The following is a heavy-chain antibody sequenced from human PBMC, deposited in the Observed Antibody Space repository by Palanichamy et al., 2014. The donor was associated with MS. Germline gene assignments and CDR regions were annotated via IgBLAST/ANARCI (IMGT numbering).Heavy chain of an antibody. D-gene: IGHD4-23*01. CDR1: TWGSYW. CDR2: INSDGYST. CDR3: ARAAIYGGKIYFDH. Sequence: TWGSYWMHWVRQAPGKGLVWVSRINSDGYSTSFADSVKGRFTISRDNAKNTLYLQMNSLRAEDTAVYYCARAAIYGGKIYFDHWGQGTLVTVSS. V-gene: IGHV3-74*01. J-gene: IGHJ4*02.